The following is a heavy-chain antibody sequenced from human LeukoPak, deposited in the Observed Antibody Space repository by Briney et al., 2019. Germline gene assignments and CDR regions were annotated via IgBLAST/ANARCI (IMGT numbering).Heavy chain of an antibody. Sequence: PGGSLRLSCAASGFTFSSYAMSWVRQAPGKGLEWVSATSGSGGSTYYADSVKGRFTISRDNSKNTLYLQMNSLRAEDTAVYYCTRDWRNLGYDYWGQGTLVTVSS. CDR3: TRDWRNLGYDY. V-gene: IGHV3-23*01. CDR1: GFTFSSYA. J-gene: IGHJ4*02. CDR2: TSGSGGST. D-gene: IGHD5-12*01.